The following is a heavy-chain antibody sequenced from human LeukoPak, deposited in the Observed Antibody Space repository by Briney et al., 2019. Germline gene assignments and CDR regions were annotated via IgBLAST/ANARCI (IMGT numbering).Heavy chain of an antibody. V-gene: IGHV4-59*01. J-gene: IGHJ6*02. CDR2: IYYSGST. D-gene: IGHD2-2*01. Sequence: SETLSLTCTVSGGSISSYYWSWIRQPPGKGLEWIGYIYYSGSTNYNPSLKSRVTISVDTSKNQFSLKLSSVTAADTAVYYCARVPGYCSSTSCYYYYYYGMDVWGQGTMVTVSS. CDR3: ARVPGYCSSTSCYYYYYYGMDV. CDR1: GGSISSYY.